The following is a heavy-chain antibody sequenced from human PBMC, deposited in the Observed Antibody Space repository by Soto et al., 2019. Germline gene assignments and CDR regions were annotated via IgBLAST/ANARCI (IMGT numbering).Heavy chain of an antibody. CDR3: ARRYGGNLDY. J-gene: IGHJ4*02. CDR1: GGSISSYY. Sequence: QVQLQESGPGLVKPSETLSLTCTVSGGSISSYYWTWIRQPPGKGLEWIGYIYYSGSTNDNPSLKSRVTISVETSKNQCSLKLSSVTAADTAVYYCARRYGGNLDYWGQGTLVTVSS. D-gene: IGHD2-15*01. CDR2: IYYSGST. V-gene: IGHV4-59*08.